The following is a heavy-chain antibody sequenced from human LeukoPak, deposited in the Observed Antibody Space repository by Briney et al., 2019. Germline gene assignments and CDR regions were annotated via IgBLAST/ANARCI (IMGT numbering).Heavy chain of an antibody. J-gene: IGHJ4*02. CDR3: ARRVYGTSQYY. D-gene: IGHD5/OR15-5a*01. CDR2: IYYSGIT. Sequence: SETLSLTCTVSGGSISSSSYYWGWIRQPPGKGLEWIGTIYYSGITHYSPSLKSRVTISVDTSKNQFSLKLSSVTATDTALYYCARRVYGTSQYYWGQGTLVTVSS. CDR1: GGSISSSSYY. V-gene: IGHV4-39*01.